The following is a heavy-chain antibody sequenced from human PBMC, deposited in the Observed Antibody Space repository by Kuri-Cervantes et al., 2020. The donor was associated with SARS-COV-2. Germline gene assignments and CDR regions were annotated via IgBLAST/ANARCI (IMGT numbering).Heavy chain of an antibody. CDR3: ARESLGSGTLSGFYYMDV. V-gene: IGHV1-69*13. D-gene: IGHD3-10*01. J-gene: IGHJ6*03. CDR2: IIPVFGIA. CDR1: GGTFSSYA. Sequence: SVKVSCKASGGTFSSYAISWVRQAPGQGLEWMGGIIPVFGIANYSQKFQGRVTITADESTSIAYMELSSLRSEDTAVFYCARESLGSGTLSGFYYMDVWGKGTTVTVSS.